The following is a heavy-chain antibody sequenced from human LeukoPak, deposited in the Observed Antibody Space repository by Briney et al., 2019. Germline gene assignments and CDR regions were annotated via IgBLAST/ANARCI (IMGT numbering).Heavy chain of an antibody. D-gene: IGHD2-15*01. V-gene: IGHV1-18*01. CDR3: ARMNCSGGSCPDPDY. CDR2: ISAYNGNT. CDR1: GYTFTSYG. J-gene: IGHJ4*02. Sequence: ASVKVSCKASGYTFTSYGIIWVRQAPGQGLEWMGWISAYNGNTNYAQKLQGRVTMTTDTSTSTAYMELRSLRSDDTAVYYCARMNCSGGSCPDPDYWGQGTLVTVSS.